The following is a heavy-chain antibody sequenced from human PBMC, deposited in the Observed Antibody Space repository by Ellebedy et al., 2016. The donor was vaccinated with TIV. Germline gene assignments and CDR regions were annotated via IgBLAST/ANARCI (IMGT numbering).Heavy chain of an antibody. J-gene: IGHJ5*02. V-gene: IGHV3-7*01. CDR3: ARRGAYGDYAVQVNGWFDP. D-gene: IGHD4-17*01. Sequence: PGGSLRLSCAASGFSFRSYWMTWVRQAPGQGLEWVANIYQDGSWQYSVDSVKGRFTIARDNANNVLFLQMNSLRADDSGVYFCARRGAYGDYAVQVNGWFDPWGQGTLVTVSS. CDR2: IYQDGSWQ. CDR1: GFSFRSYW.